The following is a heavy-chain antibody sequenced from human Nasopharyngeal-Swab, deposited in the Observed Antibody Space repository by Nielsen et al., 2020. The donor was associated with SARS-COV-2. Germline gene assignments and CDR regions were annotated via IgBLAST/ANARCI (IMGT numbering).Heavy chain of an antibody. J-gene: IGHJ4*01. CDR3: AKNSYYDFDL. Sequence: WIRQPPGKGLEWVSYISISGSTIYYADSVKGRFTISRDNAKNSLYLQMNSLRAEDTALYYCAKNSYYDFDLGGQGTLVTVSS. CDR2: ISISGSTI. D-gene: IGHD3/OR15-3a*01. V-gene: IGHV3-11*01.